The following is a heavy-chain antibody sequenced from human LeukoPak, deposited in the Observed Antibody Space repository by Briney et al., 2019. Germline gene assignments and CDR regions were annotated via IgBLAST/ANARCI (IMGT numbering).Heavy chain of an antibody. Sequence: PGGSLRLSCAASGFTFSSYEMNWVRQAPGKGLEWVSYISSSGSTIYYADSVKGRFTISRDNAENSLYLQMNSLRAEDTAVYYCARDLSDNFWSGYYFDHWGQGTLVTVSS. J-gene: IGHJ4*02. D-gene: IGHD3-3*01. CDR2: ISSSGSTI. CDR3: ARDLSDNFWSGYYFDH. CDR1: GFTFSSYE. V-gene: IGHV3-48*03.